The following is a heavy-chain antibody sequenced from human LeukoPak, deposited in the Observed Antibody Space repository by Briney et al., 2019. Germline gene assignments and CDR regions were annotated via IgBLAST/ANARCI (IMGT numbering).Heavy chain of an antibody. V-gene: IGHV3-48*01. Sequence: GGSLRLSCAASGFTFSTYNMNWVRQAPGQGLEWVSYISSSSTTIYYADSVKGRFTISRDSAKNSLYLQMNSLRAEDTAVYYCAISGGYWAWAHWGQGTLVTVSS. CDR3: AISGGYWAWAH. CDR1: GFTFSTYN. D-gene: IGHD1-26*01. J-gene: IGHJ4*02. CDR2: ISSSSTTI.